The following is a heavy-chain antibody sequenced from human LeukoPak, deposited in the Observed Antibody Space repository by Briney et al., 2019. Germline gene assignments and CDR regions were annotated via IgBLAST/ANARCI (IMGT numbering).Heavy chain of an antibody. Sequence: PSETLSLTCTVSGGSISSYSWSWIRQPPGKGLEYIGYIYYIGTTNYNPSLKGRVTISVDTSKNQLSLKMSSVTAADTAVYYCARDRRGAVAAPVYYYGMDVWGQGTTVTVSS. D-gene: IGHD6-19*01. CDR1: GGSISSYS. CDR2: IYYIGTT. CDR3: ARDRRGAVAAPVYYYGMDV. J-gene: IGHJ6*02. V-gene: IGHV4-59*01.